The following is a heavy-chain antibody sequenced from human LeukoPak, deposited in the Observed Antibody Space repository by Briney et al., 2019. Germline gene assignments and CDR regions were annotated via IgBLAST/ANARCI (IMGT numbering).Heavy chain of an antibody. CDR3: AKVSSGYWYYFDY. CDR1: GFTFSNFG. J-gene: IGHJ4*02. D-gene: IGHD3-22*01. Sequence: GGSLRLSCAASGFTFSNFGMSWVRQAPGKGLEWVSAISGSGGSTYYADSVKGRFTISRDNSKNTLYLQMNSLRAEDTAVDYCAKVSSGYWYYFDYWGQGTLVTVSS. V-gene: IGHV3-23*01. CDR2: ISGSGGST.